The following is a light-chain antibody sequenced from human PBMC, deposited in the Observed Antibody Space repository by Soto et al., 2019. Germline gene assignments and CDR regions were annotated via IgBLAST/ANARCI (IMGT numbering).Light chain of an antibody. CDR2: EDT. V-gene: IGLV2-23*01. Sequence: QSALTQPASVSGSPGQSITISCASSDVGNFEHISWYQQHPGKGPKLIIYEDTRRPSGISGRFSGSKSGNTASLTISGLQAGDEADYYCSSYTWSPTLYAFAPGTKLTVL. J-gene: IGLJ1*01. CDR1: SSDVGNFEH. CDR3: SSYTWSPTLYA.